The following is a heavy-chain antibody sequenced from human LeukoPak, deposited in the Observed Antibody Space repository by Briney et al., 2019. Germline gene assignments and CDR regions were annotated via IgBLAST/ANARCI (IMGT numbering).Heavy chain of an antibody. J-gene: IGHJ4*01. V-gene: IGHV3-21*04. D-gene: IGHD6-19*01. CDR2: ISSSSSYI. CDR1: GFTFSTYS. Sequence: GGSLRLSCAASGFTFSTYSVNWVRQAPGKGLEWVSSISSSSSYIYYADSVKGRFTISRDNAKNSLYLQMNSLRAEDTAVYYCAKGIYSSGWSYFDYWGHGTLVTVSS. CDR3: AKGIYSSGWSYFDY.